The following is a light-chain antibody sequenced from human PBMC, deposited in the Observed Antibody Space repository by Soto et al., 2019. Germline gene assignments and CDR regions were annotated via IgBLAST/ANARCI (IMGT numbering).Light chain of an antibody. Sequence: EIVMTQSPAILAVSPGESATLSCRASQSVNSNYLAWYQQHPGQPPRLLIYGISTRATGIPARFSGSGSGTEFSLTISSLQSEDFAVYYCQQYSKWPITFGQGTRWRL. CDR3: QQYSKWPIT. CDR2: GIS. V-gene: IGKV3-15*01. CDR1: QSVNSN. J-gene: IGKJ5*01.